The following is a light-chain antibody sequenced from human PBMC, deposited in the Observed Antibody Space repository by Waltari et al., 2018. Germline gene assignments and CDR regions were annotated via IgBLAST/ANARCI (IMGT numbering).Light chain of an antibody. CDR2: GAS. CDR1: QDISNY. Sequence: DIQMTQPPSSLSASVGDRVTITCRASQDISNYLAWYQQKPGKVPKLLIYGASTLQSGVPSRFSGSGSGTDFTLTISSLQPEDVATYYCQKYSNTPRTFGQGTKLEIK. J-gene: IGKJ2*02. CDR3: QKYSNTPRT. V-gene: IGKV1-27*01.